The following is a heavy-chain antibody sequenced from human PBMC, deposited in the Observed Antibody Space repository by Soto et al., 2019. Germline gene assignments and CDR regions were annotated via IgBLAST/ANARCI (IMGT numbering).Heavy chain of an antibody. J-gene: IGHJ6*02. D-gene: IGHD6-19*01. CDR1: GGSISSYY. CDR2: IYYSGST. V-gene: IGHV4-59*01. Sequence: QVQLQESGPGLVKPSETLSLTCTVSGGSISSYYWSWIRQPPGKGLEWIGYIYYSGSTNYNPSLTSRVPISVDTSKNQCSLKLSSVTAADTAVYYCARVAIQTALAGKEAYYYGMDVWGQGTTVTVSS. CDR3: ARVAIQTALAGKEAYYYGMDV.